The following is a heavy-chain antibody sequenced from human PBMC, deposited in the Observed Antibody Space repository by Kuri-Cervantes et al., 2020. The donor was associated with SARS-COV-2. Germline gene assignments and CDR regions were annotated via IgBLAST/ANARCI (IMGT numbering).Heavy chain of an antibody. D-gene: IGHD5-24*01. Sequence: SVKVSCKASGGTFSSYAISWVRQAPGQGLEWMGGIIPILGIANYAQKFQGRVTITADKPTSTAYMELSSLRSEDTAVYYCARDGEMAKTADYWGQGTLVTVSS. V-gene: IGHV1-69*10. CDR1: GGTFSSYA. CDR3: ARDGEMAKTADY. CDR2: IIPILGIA. J-gene: IGHJ4*02.